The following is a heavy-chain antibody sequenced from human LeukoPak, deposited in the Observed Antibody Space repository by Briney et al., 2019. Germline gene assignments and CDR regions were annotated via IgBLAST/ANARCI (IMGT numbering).Heavy chain of an antibody. CDR2: IYHNGST. Sequence: SETLSLTCTVSVYSISSGYYWGWIRQPPGKGLEWIGSIYHNGSTYYNPSLKSRVTISVDTSKNQFSLKLSSAAAADTAVYYCAGYDWNYEFSYWGQGTLVTVSS. CDR1: VYSISSGYY. V-gene: IGHV4-38-2*02. CDR3: AGYDWNYEFSY. J-gene: IGHJ4*02. D-gene: IGHD1-7*01.